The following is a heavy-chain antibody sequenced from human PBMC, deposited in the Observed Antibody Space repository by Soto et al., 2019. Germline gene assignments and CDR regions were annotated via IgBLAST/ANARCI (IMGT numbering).Heavy chain of an antibody. J-gene: IGHJ1*01. D-gene: IGHD4-17*01. Sequence: EVQLVESGGGLVQPGGSLRLSCAASGFTFSDYWMSWVRQAPGKGLEWVADIKQDGGETYYLDAVKGRFTISRDNGKNSLYLQMTYLEVEDTAVYYWARQNKGDYGYWGQGTVVTVS. CDR2: IKQDGGET. CDR3: ARQNKGDYGY. CDR1: GFTFSDYW. V-gene: IGHV3-7*04.